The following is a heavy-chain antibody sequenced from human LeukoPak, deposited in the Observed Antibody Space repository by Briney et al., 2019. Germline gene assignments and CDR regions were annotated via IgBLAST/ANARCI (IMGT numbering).Heavy chain of an antibody. CDR1: GGTFSSYA. V-gene: IGHV1-69*05. CDR3: AREGKEGNYFDY. D-gene: IGHD3-10*01. Sequence: GSSVKVSCKASGGTFSSYAISWVRQAPGQGLEWMGGIIPIFGTANYAQKFQGRVTITTDESTSTAYMELSSLRSEDTAVYYCAREGKEGNYFDYWGQGTLVTVSS. J-gene: IGHJ4*02. CDR2: IIPIFGTA.